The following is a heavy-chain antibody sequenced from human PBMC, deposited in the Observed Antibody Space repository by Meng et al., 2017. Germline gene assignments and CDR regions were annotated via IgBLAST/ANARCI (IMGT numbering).Heavy chain of an antibody. CDR2: ISSSSSYI. J-gene: IGHJ3*02. D-gene: IGHD4-17*01. Sequence: GGSLRLSCAASGFTFSSYAMSWVRQAPGKGLEWVSSISSSSSYIYYADSVKGRFTISRDNAKNSLYLQMNSLRAEDTAVYYCARDRRTSDYASAFDIWGQGTMVTVSS. CDR1: GFTFSSYA. V-gene: IGHV3-21*01. CDR3: ARDRRTSDYASAFDI.